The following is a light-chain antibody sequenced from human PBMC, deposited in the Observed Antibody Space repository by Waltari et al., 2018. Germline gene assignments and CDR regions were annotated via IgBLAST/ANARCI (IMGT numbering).Light chain of an antibody. CDR1: GGSFATNY. Sequence: FILTQSHSVSESPGRTVTISCSGSGGSFATNYVQWYQQRPGSAPTTVTYADNQRPSGVPDRFSGSVDSSSNSASLTISGLQTEDEADYYCQSYDGDRSWVFGGGTKLTVL. V-gene: IGLV6-57*02. J-gene: IGLJ3*02. CDR3: QSYDGDRSWV. CDR2: ADN.